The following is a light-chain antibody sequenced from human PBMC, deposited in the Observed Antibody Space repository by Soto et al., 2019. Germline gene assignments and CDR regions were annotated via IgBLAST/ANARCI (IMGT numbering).Light chain of an antibody. CDR2: QVT. V-gene: IGLV2-14*01. CDR1: TRGIAGYNY. J-gene: IGLJ1*01. Sequence: QSVPTQPASVSGSLGQSITISCTGTTRGIAGYNYISWYQQLPGKAPKLMIYQVTIRPSGISNRFSGSKSGNTASLTISGLQAEDEADYYCTSFSSSTSLYVFGTGTKVTVL. CDR3: TSFSSSTSLYV.